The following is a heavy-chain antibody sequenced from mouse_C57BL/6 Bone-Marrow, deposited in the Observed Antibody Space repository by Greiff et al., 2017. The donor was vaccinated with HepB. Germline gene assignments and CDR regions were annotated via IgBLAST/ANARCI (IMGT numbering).Heavy chain of an antibody. CDR1: GFNIKDDY. V-gene: IGHV14-4*01. J-gene: IGHJ3*01. CDR3: TKTTVVDRFAY. Sequence: VQLKQSGAELVRPGASVKLSCTASGFNIKDDYMHWVKQRPEQGLEWIGWIDPENGDTEYASKFQGKATITADTSSNTAYLQLSSLTSEDTAVYYCTKTTVVDRFAYWGQGTLVTVSA. CDR2: IDPENGDT. D-gene: IGHD1-1*01.